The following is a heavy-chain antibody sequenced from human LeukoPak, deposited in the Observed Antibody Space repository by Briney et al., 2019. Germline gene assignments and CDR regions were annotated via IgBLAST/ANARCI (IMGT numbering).Heavy chain of an antibody. CDR2: ISWDGGST. J-gene: IGHJ6*02. V-gene: IGHV3-43*01. CDR3: AKASTVMDYYYYGMDV. Sequence: GGSLRLSCAASGFTFDDYTMHWVRQAPGKGLEWVSLISWDGGSTYYADSVKGRFTISRDNSKNSLYLQMNSLRTEDTALYYCAKASTVMDYYYYGMDVWGQGTTVTVSS. CDR1: GFTFDDYT. D-gene: IGHD4-17*01.